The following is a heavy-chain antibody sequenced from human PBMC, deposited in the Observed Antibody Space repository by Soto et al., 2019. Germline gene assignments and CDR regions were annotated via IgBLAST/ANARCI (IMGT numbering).Heavy chain of an antibody. D-gene: IGHD3-10*01. CDR2: ISGDGTDK. CDR3: ARDLGFRSGEDWFDP. V-gene: IGHV3-30*04. J-gene: IGHJ5*02. CDR1: GFTFGRYA. Sequence: QVQLVESGGGVVQPGESLRLSCAASGFTFGRYAVHWVRQAPGKGLEWVAVISGDGTDKYYADAVKGRFTISRDNSKNTLYLQMISLRTDDTGTYYCARDLGFRSGEDWFDPWGQGTLVTVSS.